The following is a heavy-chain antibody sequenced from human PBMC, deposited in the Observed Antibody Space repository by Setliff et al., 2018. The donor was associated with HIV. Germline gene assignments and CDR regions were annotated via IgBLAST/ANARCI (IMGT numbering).Heavy chain of an antibody. CDR2: ISSSGNYI. V-gene: IGHV3-21*01. D-gene: IGHD6-19*01. CDR1: GFTFGDYA. J-gene: IGHJ3*02. Sequence: PGGSLRLSCTTSGFTFGDYAMSWVRQAPGKGLEWVSSISSSGNYIYYADSVKARFTISRDNAKKSLYLQMNSLRAEDTAVYYCARDRDQGYSSGYYHDAFDIWGQGTMVTVSS. CDR3: ARDRDQGYSSGYYHDAFDI.